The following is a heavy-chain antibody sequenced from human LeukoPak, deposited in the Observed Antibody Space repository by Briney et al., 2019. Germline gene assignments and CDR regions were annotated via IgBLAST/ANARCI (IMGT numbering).Heavy chain of an antibody. CDR1: TFIFTSYA. V-gene: IGHV3-23*01. J-gene: IGHJ4*02. Sequence: GGSLRLSCTASTFIFTSYAMSWVRQAPGKGLEWVSAISGSGGSTYHADSVKGRFTISRDNSRNTVYLQMSSLRVEDTAVYYCAKGFGSGWSGSPLYDYWGQGTLVTVSS. CDR2: ISGSGGST. D-gene: IGHD6-19*01. CDR3: AKGFGSGWSGSPLYDY.